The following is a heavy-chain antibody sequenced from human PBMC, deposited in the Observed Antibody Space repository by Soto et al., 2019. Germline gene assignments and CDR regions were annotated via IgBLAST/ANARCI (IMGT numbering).Heavy chain of an antibody. CDR3: AREQQLAFDN. CDR1: GFTFSSYS. V-gene: IGHV3-48*01. D-gene: IGHD6-13*01. Sequence: GGSLRLSCAASGFTFSSYSFNWVRQAPGKGLEWLSYIGSSSTTIYYADSVKGRFIISRDNAKNSLYLQMNSLRPEDTAVYYCAREQQLAFDNWGQGTLVTVSS. J-gene: IGHJ4*02. CDR2: IGSSSTTI.